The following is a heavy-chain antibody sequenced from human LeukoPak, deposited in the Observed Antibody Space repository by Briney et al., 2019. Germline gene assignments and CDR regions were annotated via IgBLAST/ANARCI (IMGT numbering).Heavy chain of an antibody. CDR3: ARDPGYSGSYQSVGVFDY. D-gene: IGHD1-26*01. CDR2: ISAYNGNT. J-gene: IGHJ4*02. CDR1: GYTFTSYG. V-gene: IGHV1-18*01. Sequence: ASVKVSCKASGYTFTSYGISWVRQAPGQGLEWMGWISAYNGNTNYAQKLLGRVTMTTDTSTSTAYMELRSLRSVDTAVYYCARDPGYSGSYQSVGVFDYWGQGTLVTVSS.